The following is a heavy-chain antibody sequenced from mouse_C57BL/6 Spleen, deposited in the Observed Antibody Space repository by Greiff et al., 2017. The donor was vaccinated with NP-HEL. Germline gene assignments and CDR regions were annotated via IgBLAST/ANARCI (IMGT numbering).Heavy chain of an antibody. D-gene: IGHD4-1*01. V-gene: IGHV5-16*01. Sequence: DVMLVESEGGLVQPGSSMKLSCTASGFTFSDYYMAWVRQVPEKGLEWVANINYDGSSTYYLDSLKSRFIISRDNAKNILYLQMSSLKSEDTATYYCARDGTGYAMDYWGQGTSVTVSS. CDR1: GFTFSDYY. J-gene: IGHJ4*01. CDR3: ARDGTGYAMDY. CDR2: INYDGSST.